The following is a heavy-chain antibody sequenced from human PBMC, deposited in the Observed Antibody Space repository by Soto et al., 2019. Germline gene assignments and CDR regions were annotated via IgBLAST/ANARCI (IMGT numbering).Heavy chain of an antibody. V-gene: IGHV4-30-4*01. CDR2: IYYSGST. Sequence: PSETLSLTCTVSGGSISSGDYYWSWIRQPPGKGLEWIGYIYYSGSTYYNPSLKSRVTISVDTSKDQFSLKLSSVTAADTAVYYCAKSGAAAGTGYYYYGMDVWGQGTTVTVPS. D-gene: IGHD6-13*01. CDR1: GGSISSGDYY. CDR3: AKSGAAAGTGYYYYGMDV. J-gene: IGHJ6*02.